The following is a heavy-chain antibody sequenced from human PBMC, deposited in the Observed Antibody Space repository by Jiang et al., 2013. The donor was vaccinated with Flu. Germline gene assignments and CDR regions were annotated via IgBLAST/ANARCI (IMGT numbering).Heavy chain of an antibody. D-gene: IGHD6-13*01. CDR3: ARERHSSSQNTFDY. CDR1: GYTFTSYD. V-gene: IGHV1-8*01. J-gene: IGHJ4*02. CDR2: MNPNSGNT. Sequence: SVKVSCKASGYTFTSYDINWVRQATGQGLEWMGWMNPNSGNTGYAQKFQGRVTMTRNTSISTAYMELSSLRSEDTAVYYCARERHSSSQNTFDYWGQGTLVTVSS.